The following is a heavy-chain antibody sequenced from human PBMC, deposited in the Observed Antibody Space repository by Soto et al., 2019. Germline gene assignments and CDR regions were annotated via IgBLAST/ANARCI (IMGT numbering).Heavy chain of an antibody. CDR2: INHSGST. Sequence: SETLSLTCAVYGGSFSGYYWSWIRQPPGKGLEWIGEINHSGSTNYNPSLKSRVTISVDTSKNQFSLKLSSVTAEDTAVYYCARGGGSGYYWGYYYYGMDVWGQGTTVTVSS. D-gene: IGHD3-22*01. V-gene: IGHV4-34*01. CDR3: ARGGGSGYYWGYYYYGMDV. J-gene: IGHJ6*02. CDR1: GGSFSGYY.